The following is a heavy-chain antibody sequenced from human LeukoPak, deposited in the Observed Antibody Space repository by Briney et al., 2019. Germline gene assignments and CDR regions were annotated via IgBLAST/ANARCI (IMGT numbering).Heavy chain of an antibody. D-gene: IGHD4-17*01. Sequence: SETLSLTCTVSGGSISSGSYYWSWIRQPAGKGLEWIGRIYTSGSTNYNPSLKSRVTISVDTSKNQFSLKLSSVTAADTAVYYCARSMTTVFCFDPWGQGTLVTVSS. CDR3: ARSMTTVFCFDP. CDR2: IYTSGST. J-gene: IGHJ5*02. CDR1: GGSISSGSYY. V-gene: IGHV4-61*02.